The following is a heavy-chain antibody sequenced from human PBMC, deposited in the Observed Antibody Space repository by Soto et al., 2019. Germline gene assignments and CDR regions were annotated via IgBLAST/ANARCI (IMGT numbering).Heavy chain of an antibody. D-gene: IGHD6-19*01. Sequence: VASVKVSCKASGYTFTSYYTHWVRQAPGQGLEWMGIINPSGGSTSYAQKFQGRVTMTRDTSTSTVYMELSSLRSEDTAVYYCARQSQWPDAFDIWGQGTMVTVSS. J-gene: IGHJ3*02. CDR2: INPSGGST. CDR3: ARQSQWPDAFDI. V-gene: IGHV1-46*03. CDR1: GYTFTSYY.